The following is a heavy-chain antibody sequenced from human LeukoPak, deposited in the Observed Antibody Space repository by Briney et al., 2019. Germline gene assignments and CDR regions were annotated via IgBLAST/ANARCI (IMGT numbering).Heavy chain of an antibody. J-gene: IGHJ3*02. CDR2: IYYSGST. V-gene: IGHV4-59*01. Sequence: SETLSLTCTLSVDSLCSYYWSWIPHPPGKGLECGGYIYYSGSTNYNPSLKSRVTISVDTSKNQFSLKLSSVTAADTAVYYCARDIPTNWGAVDAFDIWGQGTMVTVSS. D-gene: IGHD7-27*01. CDR3: ARDIPTNWGAVDAFDI. CDR1: VDSLCSYY.